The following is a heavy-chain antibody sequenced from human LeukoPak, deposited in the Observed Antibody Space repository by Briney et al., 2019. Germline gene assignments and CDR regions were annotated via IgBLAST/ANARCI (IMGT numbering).Heavy chain of an antibody. J-gene: IGHJ2*01. Sequence: GGSLRLSCAASGFTFSSYAMSWVRQAPGKGLEWVSAISGSGGSTYYADSVKGRFTISRDNSKNTLYLQMNSLRAEDTAVYYCAKSTDIRFIAAAGTLHYSDYWYFDLWGRGTLVTVSS. CDR3: AKSTDIRFIAAAGTLHYSDYWYFDL. CDR2: ISGSGGST. D-gene: IGHD6-13*01. V-gene: IGHV3-23*01. CDR1: GFTFSSYA.